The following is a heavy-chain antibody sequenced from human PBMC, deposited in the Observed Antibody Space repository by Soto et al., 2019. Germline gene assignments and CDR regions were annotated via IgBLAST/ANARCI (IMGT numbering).Heavy chain of an antibody. J-gene: IGHJ4*02. CDR3: AKGGDIVVVPAAMPESSFDY. V-gene: IGHV3-23*01. Sequence: PGGSLRLSCAASGFTFSSYAMSWVRQAPGKGLEWVSAISGSGGSTYYADSVKGRFTISRDNSKNTLYLQMNSLRAEDTAVYYCAKGGDIVVVPAAMPESSFDYWGQGTLVTVSS. CDR2: ISGSGGST. CDR1: GFTFSSYA. D-gene: IGHD2-2*01.